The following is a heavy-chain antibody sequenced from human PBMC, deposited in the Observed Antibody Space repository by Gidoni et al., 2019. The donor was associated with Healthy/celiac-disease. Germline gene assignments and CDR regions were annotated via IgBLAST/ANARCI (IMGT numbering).Heavy chain of an antibody. CDR1: GGSFSGYY. J-gene: IGHJ4*02. Sequence: QVQLQQWGAGLLKPSETLSLTCADDGGSFSGYYWGWNRQPPGKGLEGIGEINHSGSTNYNPSLKSRVTISVDTSKNQFSLKLSSVTAADTAVYYCAAEAVAGTLIWGQGTLVTVSS. CDR2: INHSGST. V-gene: IGHV4-34*01. CDR3: AAEAVAGTLI. D-gene: IGHD6-19*01.